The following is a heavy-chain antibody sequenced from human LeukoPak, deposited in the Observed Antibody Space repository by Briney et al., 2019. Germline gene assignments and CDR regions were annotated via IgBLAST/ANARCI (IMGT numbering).Heavy chain of an antibody. CDR3: AKGGWGTVLDY. CDR1: GFTFSSYA. CDR2: ISGSGGST. D-gene: IGHD3-16*01. Sequence: GGSLRLSCAASGFTFSSYAMSWVRQAPGKGLEWVSAISGSGGSTYYADSVKGRFTISRDNSENTLYLPLNSLRAEDTAVYYCAKGGWGTVLDYWGQGTLVTVSP. V-gene: IGHV3-23*01. J-gene: IGHJ4*02.